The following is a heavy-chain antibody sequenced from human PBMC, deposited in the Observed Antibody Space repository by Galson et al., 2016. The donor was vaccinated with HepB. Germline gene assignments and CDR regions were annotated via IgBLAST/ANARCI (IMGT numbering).Heavy chain of an antibody. Sequence: QSGAEVKKPGESLKISCQGSGYNFINYWIGWVRQKPGKGLEWMGIVYPGDSDTRYSPPFKGHVTISIDKSINTAYLQWNNLKASDTAMYYCVRGHRDFDFWSAAGYWGQGTLVTVSS. CDR2: VYPGDSDT. J-gene: IGHJ4*02. CDR3: VRGHRDFDFWSAAGY. V-gene: IGHV5-51*01. D-gene: IGHD3-3*01. CDR1: GYNFINYW.